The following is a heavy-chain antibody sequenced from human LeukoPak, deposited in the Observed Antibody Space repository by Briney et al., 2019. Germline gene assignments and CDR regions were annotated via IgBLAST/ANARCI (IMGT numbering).Heavy chain of an antibody. CDR2: IYNSGST. CDR1: GGSISSYY. D-gene: IGHD3-10*01. Sequence: SETLSLTCTVSGGSISSYYWSWIRQPPGKGLEWIGYIYNSGSTNYNPSLKSRVTMSVDTSKNQFSLKLSSVTAADTAVYYCARVLGITMVRGVPLDAFDIWGQGTMVTVSS. V-gene: IGHV4-59*01. CDR3: ARVLGITMVRGVPLDAFDI. J-gene: IGHJ3*02.